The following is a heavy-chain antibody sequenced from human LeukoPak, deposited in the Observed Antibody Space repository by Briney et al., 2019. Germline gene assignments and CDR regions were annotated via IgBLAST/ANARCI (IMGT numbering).Heavy chain of an antibody. J-gene: IGHJ3*02. CDR1: GFTFSSYS. Sequence: GGSLRLSCAASGFTFSSYSMNWVRQAPGKWLEWVSSISSSSSYIYYADSVKGRFTISRDNAKNSLYLQMNSLRAEDTAVYYCARDSGAYYDFWSGYYTSEAFDIWGQGTMVTVSS. V-gene: IGHV3-21*01. D-gene: IGHD3-3*01. CDR2: ISSSSSYI. CDR3: ARDSGAYYDFWSGYYTSEAFDI.